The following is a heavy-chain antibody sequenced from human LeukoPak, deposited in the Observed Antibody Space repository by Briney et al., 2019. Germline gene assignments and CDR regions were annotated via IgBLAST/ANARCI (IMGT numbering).Heavy chain of an antibody. Sequence: GASVKVSCKASGGTFSSYAISWVRQAPGQGLEWMGGIIPIFGTANYAQKFQGRVTITADESTSTAYTEVSSLRSEDTAVYYCASGEGPIFGVVVYYFDYWGQGTLVTVSS. J-gene: IGHJ4*02. V-gene: IGHV1-69*13. D-gene: IGHD3-3*01. CDR2: IIPIFGTA. CDR3: ASGEGPIFGVVVYYFDY. CDR1: GGTFSSYA.